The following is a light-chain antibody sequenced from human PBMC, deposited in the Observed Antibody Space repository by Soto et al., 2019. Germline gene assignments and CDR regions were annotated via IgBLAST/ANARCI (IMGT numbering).Light chain of an antibody. CDR3: QQYGSSPFT. CDR2: GSS. V-gene: IGKV3-20*01. Sequence: EIVLTQSPVTLSLSPGERATLSCWASQSLSSNYLAWYQQKPGQAPRLLISGSSIRATGIPARFSGSGSGTNFTLTISSLEPEDFAVFYCQQYGSSPFTFGPGTKVDIK. CDR1: QSLSSNY. J-gene: IGKJ3*01.